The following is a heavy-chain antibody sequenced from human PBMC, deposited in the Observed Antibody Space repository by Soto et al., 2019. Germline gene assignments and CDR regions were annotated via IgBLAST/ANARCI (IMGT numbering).Heavy chain of an antibody. Sequence: QVQLQESGPGLVKPSQTLSLTCTVSGGSISSGGYYWSWIRQHPGKGLEWIGYIYYSGRTYYNPSLNSRVTIAVDTSKKRFSLKLTSVTAADTAVYYCARRGYSYGSTNWFDPWGQGTLVTVSS. J-gene: IGHJ5*02. CDR1: GGSISSGGYY. V-gene: IGHV4-31*03. D-gene: IGHD5-18*01. CDR2: IYYSGRT. CDR3: ARRGYSYGSTNWFDP.